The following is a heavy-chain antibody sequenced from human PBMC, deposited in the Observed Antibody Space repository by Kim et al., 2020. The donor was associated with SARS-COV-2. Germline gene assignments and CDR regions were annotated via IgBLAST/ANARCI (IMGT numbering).Heavy chain of an antibody. CDR2: MYHSGST. CDR1: GGSISSYY. J-gene: IGHJ4*02. Sequence: SETLSLTCTVSGGSISSYYWSWIRQPPGKGLEWIGYMYHSGSTNYNPSLKSRVTISVDTSKNQFSLKLSSVTAADTAVYFCARGWGYFDYWGQGTLVTVSS. D-gene: IGHD7-27*01. V-gene: IGHV4-59*13. CDR3: ARGWGYFDY.